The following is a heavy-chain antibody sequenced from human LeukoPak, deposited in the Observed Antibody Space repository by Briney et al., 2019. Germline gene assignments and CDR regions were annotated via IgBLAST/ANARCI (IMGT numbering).Heavy chain of an antibody. J-gene: IGHJ3*02. CDR1: GFTFSSYS. Sequence: GGSLRLSCAPSGFTFSSYSMSWARQAPGKGLECVSSISSTSIYIFYADSVKGRFTISIDNAKNSLYLQMNSLRAEDTAVYYCARDANAFDIWGQGAMVTVSS. V-gene: IGHV3-21*01. CDR3: ARDANAFDI. CDR2: ISSTSIYI.